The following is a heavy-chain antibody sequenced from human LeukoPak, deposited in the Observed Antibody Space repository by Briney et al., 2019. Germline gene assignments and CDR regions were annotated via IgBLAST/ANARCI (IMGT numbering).Heavy chain of an antibody. CDR3: AKDGAYGGNSYYFDY. Sequence: PGGSLRLSCAASEFTFSSYAMSWVRQAPGKGLEWVSAISGSGGSTYYADSVKGRFTISRDNSKNTLYLQMNSLRAEDTAVYYCAKDGAYGGNSYYFDYWGLGTLVTVSS. CDR2: ISGSGGST. J-gene: IGHJ4*02. CDR1: EFTFSSYA. V-gene: IGHV3-23*01. D-gene: IGHD4-23*01.